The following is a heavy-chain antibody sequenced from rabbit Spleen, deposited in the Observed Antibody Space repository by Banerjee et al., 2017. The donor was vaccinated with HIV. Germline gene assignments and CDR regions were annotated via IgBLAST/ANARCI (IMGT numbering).Heavy chain of an antibody. J-gene: IGHJ4*01. CDR3: ARDLAGVIGWNFGW. CDR2: IDPLFGIT. Sequence: QLKESGGGLVQPGGSLKLSCKASGFTLSSYYMNWVRQAPGKGLEWIGYIDPLFGITYYANWVNGRFSISRENAQNTVFLQMTSLTAADTATYFCARDLAGVIGWNFGWWGPGTLVTVS. V-gene: IGHV1S7*01. D-gene: IGHD4-1*01. CDR1: GFTLSSYY.